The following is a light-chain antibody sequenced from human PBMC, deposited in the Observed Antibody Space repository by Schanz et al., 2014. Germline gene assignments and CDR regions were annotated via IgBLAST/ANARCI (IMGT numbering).Light chain of an antibody. V-gene: IGKV3-20*01. Sequence: EIVMTQSPAKLSVSPGDSATLSCRASQSVNSNLAWYQQRPGQAPRLLIYGASRRATGIPDRFSGSGSGTDFTLPISSLEPEDFAVYYCQQYGSSPAVAFGQGTKVEIK. CDR1: QSVNSN. CDR2: GAS. J-gene: IGKJ1*01. CDR3: QQYGSSPAVA.